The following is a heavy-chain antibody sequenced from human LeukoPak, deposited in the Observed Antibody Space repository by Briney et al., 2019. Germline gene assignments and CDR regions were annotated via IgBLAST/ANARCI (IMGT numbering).Heavy chain of an antibody. CDR3: ARGVGSKNDAFDI. J-gene: IGHJ3*02. Sequence: ASVKVSCKASGYTFTGYYMHWVRQAPGQGLEWMGWINPNSGGTNYAQKLQGWVTMTRDTSISTAYRELSRLRSDDTAVYYCARGVGSKNDAFDIWGQGTMVTVSS. V-gene: IGHV1-2*04. D-gene: IGHD3-10*01. CDR1: GYTFTGYY. CDR2: INPNSGGT.